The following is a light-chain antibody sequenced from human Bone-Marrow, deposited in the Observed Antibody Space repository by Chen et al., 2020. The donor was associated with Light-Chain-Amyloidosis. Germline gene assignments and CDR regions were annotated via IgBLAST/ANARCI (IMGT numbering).Light chain of an antibody. V-gene: IGLV6-57*01. CDR1: SGSIATNY. CDR2: EDD. CDR3: QSYQGSSQGV. Sequence: NFILTQPHSVSESPGKTVIISCTRSSGSIATNYGQWYQQPPGSSPTTVIDEDDQRPSGVPDRFSGSIDRSSNSASLTISGLKTEDEADYYCQSYQGSSQGVFGGGTKLTVL. J-gene: IGLJ3*02.